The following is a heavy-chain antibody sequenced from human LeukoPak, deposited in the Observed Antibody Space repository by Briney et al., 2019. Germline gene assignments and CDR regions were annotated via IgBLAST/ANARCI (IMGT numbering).Heavy chain of an antibody. CDR3: ARDGYQPLDVTYFQH. D-gene: IGHD2-2*01. Sequence: ASVKVSCKASGYTFTSYGITWVRQAPGQGLEWMGWISAYNGNTNYPQKLQGRVTMTTDTSTSTAYMELRSLRSDDTAVYYRARDGYQPLDVTYFQHWGQGTLVTVSS. V-gene: IGHV1-18*01. J-gene: IGHJ1*01. CDR2: ISAYNGNT. CDR1: GYTFTSYG.